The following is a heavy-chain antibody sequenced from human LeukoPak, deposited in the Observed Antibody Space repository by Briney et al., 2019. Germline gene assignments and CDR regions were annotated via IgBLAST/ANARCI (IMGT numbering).Heavy chain of an antibody. J-gene: IGHJ6*03. CDR2: ISSSSSYI. D-gene: IGHD5-12*01. Sequence: GGSLRLSCAASGFTFSSYSMNWVRQAPGKGLEWVSSISSSSSYIYYADSVKGRFTISRDNAKNSLYLQMNSLRAEDTAVYYCARSRRYSGYETYYYYYYMDVWGKGTTVTISS. CDR3: ARSRRYSGYETYYYYYYMDV. V-gene: IGHV3-21*01. CDR1: GFTFSSYS.